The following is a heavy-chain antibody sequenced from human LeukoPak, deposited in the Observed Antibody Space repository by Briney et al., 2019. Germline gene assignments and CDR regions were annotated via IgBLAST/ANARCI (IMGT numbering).Heavy chain of an antibody. CDR2: ISSSGSTI. Sequence: GGSLRLSCAASGISFSAHGMHWVRQAPGKGLEWVSYISSSGSTIYYADSVKGRFTISRDNAKNSLYLQMNSLRAEDTAVYYCARDLCSGGSCYGAFDIWGQGTMVTVSS. V-gene: IGHV3-48*04. J-gene: IGHJ3*02. D-gene: IGHD2-15*01. CDR1: GISFSAHG. CDR3: ARDLCSGGSCYGAFDI.